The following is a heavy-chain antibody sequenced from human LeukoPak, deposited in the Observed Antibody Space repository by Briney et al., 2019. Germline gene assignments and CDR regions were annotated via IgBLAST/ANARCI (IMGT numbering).Heavy chain of an antibody. CDR1: GFTFSTFG. CDR3: ATYRQVLLPFES. V-gene: IGHV3-23*01. CDR2: IFPSGGEI. Sequence: GGSLRLSCETSGFTFSTFGMIWVRQPPGKGLEWVSSIFPSGGEIHYADSVRGRFTISRDNSKSTLSLQMNSLRAEDTAIYYCATYRQVLLPFESWGQGTLVTVSS. J-gene: IGHJ4*02. D-gene: IGHD2-8*02.